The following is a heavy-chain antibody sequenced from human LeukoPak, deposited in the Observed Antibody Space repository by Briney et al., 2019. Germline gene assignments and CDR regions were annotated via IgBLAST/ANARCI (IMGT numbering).Heavy chain of an antibody. Sequence: QPGGSLRLSCVASGFTFTTYGMNWVRQAPGKGLEWVSGITGSGDRTYYADSVKGRFTIYRDNSKNTLYLQMNSLRAEDTAVYYCARDGDWGRYDHWGQGTLVTVSS. J-gene: IGHJ4*02. V-gene: IGHV3-23*01. CDR3: ARDGDWGRYDH. CDR2: ITGSGDRT. CDR1: GFTFTTYG. D-gene: IGHD7-27*01.